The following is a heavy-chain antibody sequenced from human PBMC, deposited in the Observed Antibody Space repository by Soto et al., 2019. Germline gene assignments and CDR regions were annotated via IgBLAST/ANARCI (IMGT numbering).Heavy chain of an antibody. J-gene: IGHJ4*02. CDR1: GFTFSSYS. V-gene: IGHV3-21*01. D-gene: IGHD1-26*01. Sequence: GGSLRLSCAASGFTFSSYSMNWVRQAPGKGLEWVSSISSSSSYIYYADSVKGRFTISRDNAKNSLYLQMNSLRAEDTAVYYCARDSAWRNPSFDYWGQGTLVTVSS. CDR3: ARDSAWRNPSFDY. CDR2: ISSSSSYI.